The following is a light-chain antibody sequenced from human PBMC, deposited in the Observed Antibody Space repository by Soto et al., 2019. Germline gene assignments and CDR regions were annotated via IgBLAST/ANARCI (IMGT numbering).Light chain of an antibody. CDR1: SSDVGGYNY. V-gene: IGLV2-11*01. J-gene: IGLJ1*01. CDR3: CSYAGSYTLYV. CDR2: DVS. Sequence: QSVLTQPRSVSGSSGQSVNISCTGTSSDVGGYNYVSWYQQHPGKAPKLMIYDVSKRPSGVPDRFSGSKSGNTASLTISGLQAEDEADYYCCSYAGSYTLYVFGTGTKVTVL.